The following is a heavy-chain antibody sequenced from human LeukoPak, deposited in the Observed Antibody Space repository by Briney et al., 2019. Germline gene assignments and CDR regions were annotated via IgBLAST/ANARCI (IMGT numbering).Heavy chain of an antibody. J-gene: IGHJ4*02. CDR1: GFTFSSYA. V-gene: IGHV3-23*01. CDR3: AKEPPCDDYYFDF. D-gene: IGHD2-21*01. Sequence: GGTLRLSCGASGFTFSSYAMSWLPPAPGQDLEGFSGISGSGGTTYYEDSVKGRCTISRDSSKNTLYLQMNSLRAEDTAVYYCAKEPPCDDYYFDFWGQGTLVTVSS. CDR2: ISGSGGTT.